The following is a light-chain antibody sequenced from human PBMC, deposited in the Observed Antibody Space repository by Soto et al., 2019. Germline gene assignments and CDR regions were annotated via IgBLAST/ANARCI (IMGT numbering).Light chain of an antibody. CDR2: EVF. J-gene: IGKJ4*01. CDR1: QSLLHTDGKTY. V-gene: IGKV2D-29*01. CDR3: MQTRQPLLT. Sequence: DVVMTQTPLSLSVTPGQPASISCKSSQSLLHTDGKTYLYWYLQKPGHPPQLLIYEVFNRFSGVTDKFSGSRSGTAVTPKISRVEAEDVGTYYCMQTRQPLLTFGGGTKVEI.